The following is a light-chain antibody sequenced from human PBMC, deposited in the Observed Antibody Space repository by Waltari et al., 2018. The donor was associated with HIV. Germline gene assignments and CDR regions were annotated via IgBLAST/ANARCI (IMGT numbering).Light chain of an antibody. CDR3: SSYTSSSTLV. CDR1: SSDIGGYNY. Sequence: QSALTQPASVAGSPGQSITISCTGTSSDIGGYNYVSWYQQHPGKAPKLMIYEVSGRPSGVSNHFSGSKSGNTASLTISGLQAEDEADYYCSSYTSSSTLVFGGGTKLTVL. CDR2: EVS. V-gene: IGLV2-14*01. J-gene: IGLJ2*01.